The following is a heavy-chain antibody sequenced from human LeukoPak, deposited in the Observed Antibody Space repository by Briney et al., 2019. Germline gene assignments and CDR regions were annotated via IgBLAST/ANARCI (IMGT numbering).Heavy chain of an antibody. CDR2: ISGSGGST. CDR1: GFTFNSYA. Sequence: PGGSLRLSCAASGFTFNSYAMSWVRQAPGKGLEWVSGISGSGGSTYYADSVKGRFTISRDNSKNTMYMQMNSLRAEDTAVYYCAKDRIAVAAATPDYWGQGALVTVSS. J-gene: IGHJ4*02. D-gene: IGHD6-19*01. V-gene: IGHV3-23*01. CDR3: AKDRIAVAAATPDY.